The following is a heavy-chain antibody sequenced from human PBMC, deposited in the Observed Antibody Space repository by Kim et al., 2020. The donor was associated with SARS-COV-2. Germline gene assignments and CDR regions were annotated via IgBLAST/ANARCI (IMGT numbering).Heavy chain of an antibody. CDR1: GFTFSSYG. Sequence: GGSLRLSCAASGFTFSSYGMSWVRRAPGKGLQWVSAISGSGGSTYYADSVKGRFTISRDNSKNTLYLQMNSLRAEDTAVYYCAEGGCSGGSCYNLHYYYGLDVWGQGTTVTVYS. CDR3: AEGGCSGGSCYNLHYYYGLDV. CDR2: ISGSGGST. J-gene: IGHJ6*02. D-gene: IGHD2-15*01. V-gene: IGHV3-23*01.